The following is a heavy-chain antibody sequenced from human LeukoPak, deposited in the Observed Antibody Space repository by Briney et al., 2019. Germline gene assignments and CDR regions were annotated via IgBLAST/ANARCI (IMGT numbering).Heavy chain of an antibody. Sequence: PGGSLRLSCAASGFTFDDYGMSWVRQAPGKGLEWVSGIKWNGGSTGYADSVKGRFTISRDNAKNSLYLQMNSLRAEDTALYYCARGVYDSSGYYFRWYYFDYWGQGTLVTVSS. CDR2: IKWNGGST. D-gene: IGHD3-22*01. CDR1: GFTFDDYG. J-gene: IGHJ4*02. CDR3: ARGVYDSSGYYFRWYYFDY. V-gene: IGHV3-20*04.